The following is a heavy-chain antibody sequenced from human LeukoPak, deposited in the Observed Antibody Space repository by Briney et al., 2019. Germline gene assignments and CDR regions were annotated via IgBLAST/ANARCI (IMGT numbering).Heavy chain of an antibody. J-gene: IGHJ4*02. CDR3: ARSWGISAQFDY. Sequence: SETLSLTCTVSGDSITSSSYYWSWIRQPAGKGLEWIGRIYTSGSTTCNPSLKSRVTMSVDTSKNQFSLKLSSVTAADTAVYYCARSWGISAQFDYWGQGTLVTVSS. CDR2: IYTSGST. CDR1: GDSITSSSYY. V-gene: IGHV4-61*02. D-gene: IGHD3-16*01.